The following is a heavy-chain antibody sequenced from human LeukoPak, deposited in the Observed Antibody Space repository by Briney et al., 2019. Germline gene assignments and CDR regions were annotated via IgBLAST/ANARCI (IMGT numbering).Heavy chain of an antibody. J-gene: IGHJ3*02. Sequence: GASVKVSCKASGYTFTSYAMNWVRQAPGQGLEWMGWINTNTGNPTYAQGFTGRFVFSLDTSVSTAYLQISSLKAEDTAVYYCATLGGIQLWRGEDDAFDIWGQGTMVTVSS. CDR3: ATLGGIQLWRGEDDAFDI. D-gene: IGHD5-18*01. CDR1: GYTFTSYA. V-gene: IGHV7-4-1*02. CDR2: INTNTGNP.